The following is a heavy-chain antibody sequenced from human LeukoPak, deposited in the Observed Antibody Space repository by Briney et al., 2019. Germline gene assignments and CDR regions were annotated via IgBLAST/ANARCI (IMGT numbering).Heavy chain of an antibody. J-gene: IGHJ6*02. CDR3: ARVGQQLGQDYYYYYGMDV. V-gene: IGHV1-18*01. CDR2: ISAHNGNT. CDR1: GYTFTSYG. D-gene: IGHD6-13*01. Sequence: ASVKVSCKASGYTFTSYGISWVRQAPGQGLEWMGWISAHNGNTNYAQKLQGRVTMTTDTSTSTAYMELRSLRSDDTAVYYCARVGQQLGQDYYYYYGMDVWGQGTTVTVSS.